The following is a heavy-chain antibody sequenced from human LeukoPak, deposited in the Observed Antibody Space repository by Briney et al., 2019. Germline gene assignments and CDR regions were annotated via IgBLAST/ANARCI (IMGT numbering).Heavy chain of an antibody. CDR3: AKWTEGGAFDS. V-gene: IGHV4-4*07. D-gene: IGHD1-26*01. CDR2: VYTSGTT. CDR1: GGSISGYY. J-gene: IGHJ3*01. Sequence: SETLSLTCTVSGGSISGYYWTWTRQPAGKGLEWIGRVYTSGTTNYNPSLKSRLTISVDTSKNQFSLKLSSVTAADTAVYYCAKWTEGGAFDSWGQGTMLIVSS.